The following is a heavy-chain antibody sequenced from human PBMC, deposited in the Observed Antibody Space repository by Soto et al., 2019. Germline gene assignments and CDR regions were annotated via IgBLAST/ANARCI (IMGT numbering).Heavy chain of an antibody. J-gene: IGHJ5*02. CDR2: ISSSGSTI. Sequence: VGSLRLSCAASGVTFSSYGVSWVRQAPGKGLEWVSYISSSGSTIYYADSVKGRFTISRDNAKNSLYLQMNSLRAEDTAVYYCARPATGYDSSGYYYDWFDPWGQGTLVTVSS. CDR1: GVTFSSYG. V-gene: IGHV3-48*03. D-gene: IGHD3-22*01. CDR3: ARPATGYDSSGYYYDWFDP.